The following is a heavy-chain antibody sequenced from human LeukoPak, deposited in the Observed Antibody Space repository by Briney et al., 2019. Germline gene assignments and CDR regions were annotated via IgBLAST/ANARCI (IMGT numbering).Heavy chain of an antibody. D-gene: IGHD1-1*01. V-gene: IGHV3-7*05. Sequence: GGSLRLSCAASGFTFSNYWMSWVRQAPGKGLEWVANIKQDGSEKYYVDSVKGRFTISRDNAKNSLYLQMNSLRAEDTAVYYCARANEGYYFDYWGQGTLVTVSS. CDR1: GFTFSNYW. CDR3: ARANEGYYFDY. J-gene: IGHJ4*02. CDR2: IKQDGSEK.